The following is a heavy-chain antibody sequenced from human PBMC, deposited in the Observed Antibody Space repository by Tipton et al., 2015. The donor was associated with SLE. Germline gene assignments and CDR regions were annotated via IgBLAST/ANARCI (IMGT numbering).Heavy chain of an antibody. Sequence: SLRLSCAASGFTFSAYHMSWVRQAPGKGLEWVSIIYRGGNTYYADSVKGRFTISRDHFKNTVYLQMNSLTAEDTAVYYCVRERPDYGAGLSYYAMDVWGQGTTVTVSS. CDR1: GFTFSAYH. J-gene: IGHJ6*02. V-gene: IGHV3-66*01. D-gene: IGHD4-17*01. CDR2: IYRGGNT. CDR3: VRERPDYGAGLSYYAMDV.